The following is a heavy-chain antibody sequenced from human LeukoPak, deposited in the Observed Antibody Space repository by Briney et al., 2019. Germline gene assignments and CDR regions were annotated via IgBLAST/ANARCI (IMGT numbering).Heavy chain of an antibody. Sequence: PSETLSLTCTVSGGSISSYYWSWIRQPPGKGLEWIGYIYYSGSTNYNPSLKSRVTISVDTSKNQFSLKLSSVTAADTAVYYCARDRGYSGYWEGDWFDPWGQGTLVTVSS. CDR1: GGSISSYY. CDR3: ARDRGYSGYWEGDWFDP. D-gene: IGHD5-12*01. V-gene: IGHV4-59*01. J-gene: IGHJ5*02. CDR2: IYYSGST.